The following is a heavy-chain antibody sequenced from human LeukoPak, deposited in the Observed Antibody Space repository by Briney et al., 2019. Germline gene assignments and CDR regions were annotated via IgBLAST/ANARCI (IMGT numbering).Heavy chain of an antibody. D-gene: IGHD2/OR15-2a*01. CDR3: ARHHSNTYYYFDQ. J-gene: IGHJ4*02. CDR1: SDSISSSNYY. CDR2: IYSSGST. V-gene: IGHV4-39*01. Sequence: SETLSLTCTVSSDSISSSNYYWGWIRQPPGKGLEWIGGIYSSGSTYYNPSLRSRATISVDTSKNQFSLNLSSVTAADTAVYYCARHHSNTYYYFDQWGQGTLVTVSS.